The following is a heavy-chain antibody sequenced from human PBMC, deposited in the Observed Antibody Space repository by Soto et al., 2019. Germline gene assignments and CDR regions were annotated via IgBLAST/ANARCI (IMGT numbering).Heavy chain of an antibody. V-gene: IGHV3-11*05. Sequence: QVQLVESGGGLVKPGGSLRLSCAASGFTFSDYYMSWIRQAPGKGLEWVSYISSSSSYTNYADSVKGRFTISRDNAKNSLYLQMNSLRAEDTAVDYCAFAEEYGYSSGWPFDYWGQGTLVTVSS. J-gene: IGHJ4*02. CDR2: ISSSSSYT. D-gene: IGHD6-19*01. CDR1: GFTFSDYY. CDR3: AFAEEYGYSSGWPFDY.